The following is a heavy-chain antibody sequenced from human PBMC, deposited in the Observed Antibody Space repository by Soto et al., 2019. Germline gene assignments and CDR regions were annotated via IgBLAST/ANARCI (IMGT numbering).Heavy chain of an antibody. J-gene: IGHJ4*02. Sequence: PGGSLRLSCAASEFTFTYAWRSWVRQAPGKGLEWVGRIKSKTDGGTTDYAAPVKGRFTISRDESQNTLYLQMNSLKTEDTAVYYCTSLYYGHWGQGTLVTVSS. CDR2: IKSKTDGGTT. CDR3: TSLYYGH. D-gene: IGHD3-16*02. V-gene: IGHV3-15*01. CDR1: EFTFTYAW.